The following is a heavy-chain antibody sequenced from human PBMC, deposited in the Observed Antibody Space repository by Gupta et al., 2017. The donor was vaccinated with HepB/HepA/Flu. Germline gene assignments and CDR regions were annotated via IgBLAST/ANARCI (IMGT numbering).Heavy chain of an antibody. Sequence: QVQLVESGGGVVQPGRSLRLSCAASGFTFSSYGMHWVRQAPGKGLEWVAVVSYDGIDKYYADSVKGRFTISRDNSKNTLYMQMNSLRAEDTAVYYCAKEKATKVNFFDYWGQGALVTVSS. CDR1: GFTFSSYG. V-gene: IGHV3-30*18. D-gene: IGHD3-3*01. CDR3: AKEKATKVNFFDY. CDR2: VSYDGIDK. J-gene: IGHJ4*02.